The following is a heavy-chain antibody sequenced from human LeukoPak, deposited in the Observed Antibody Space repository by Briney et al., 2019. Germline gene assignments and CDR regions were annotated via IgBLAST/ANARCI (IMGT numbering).Heavy chain of an antibody. D-gene: IGHD2-2*01. V-gene: IGHV1-69*04. CDR2: IIPILGIA. CDR3: AKVSYCSSTSCARFVDY. CDR1: GGTFSSYA. J-gene: IGHJ4*02. Sequence: ASVKVSCKASGGTFSSYAISWVRQAPGQGLEWMGRIIPILGIANYAQKFQGRATITADKSTSTAYIELSSLRSEDTAVYYCAKVSYCSSTSCARFVDYWGQGTLVTVSS.